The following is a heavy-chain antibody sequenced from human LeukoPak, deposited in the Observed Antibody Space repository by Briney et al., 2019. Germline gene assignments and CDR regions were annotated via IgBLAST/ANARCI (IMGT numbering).Heavy chain of an antibody. V-gene: IGHV1-69*02. Sequence: SVTVSCMDCGGTFSSYTISWVRQARGQGREWMGRIIPILGIANYAQKFQGRVTITADKSTSTAHMELSSLRSEDTAVYYCARVPSGSYSYYYGMDVWGQGTTVTVSS. D-gene: IGHD1-26*01. CDR1: GGTFSSYT. CDR3: ARVPSGSYSYYYGMDV. CDR2: IIPILGIA. J-gene: IGHJ6*02.